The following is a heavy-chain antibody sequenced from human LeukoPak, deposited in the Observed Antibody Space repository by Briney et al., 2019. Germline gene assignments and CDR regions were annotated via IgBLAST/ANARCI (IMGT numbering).Heavy chain of an antibody. Sequence: GRSLRLSCAASGFTFSSYGMHWVRQAPGKGLEWVSAISGSGGSTYYADSVKGRFTISRDNSKNTLYLQMNSLRAEDTAVYYCAKAGYYYDSSGYDFDYWGQGTLVTVSS. CDR2: ISGSGGST. J-gene: IGHJ4*02. CDR1: GFTFSSYG. V-gene: IGHV3-23*01. CDR3: AKAGYYYDSSGYDFDY. D-gene: IGHD3-22*01.